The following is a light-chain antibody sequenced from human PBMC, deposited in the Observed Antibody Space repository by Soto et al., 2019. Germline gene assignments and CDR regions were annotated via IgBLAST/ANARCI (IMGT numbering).Light chain of an antibody. CDR3: QQSYSPYT. J-gene: IGKJ2*01. CDR2: AAS. Sequence: DIQMTQSPSSLSASVGDRVTITCRASQSISSYLNWYQQKPGKAPKLLIYAASSLQSGVPSRFSGSGSGTDVTLTISSLQPEDFATYYCQQSYSPYTFGQGTKLEIK. CDR1: QSISSY. V-gene: IGKV1-39*01.